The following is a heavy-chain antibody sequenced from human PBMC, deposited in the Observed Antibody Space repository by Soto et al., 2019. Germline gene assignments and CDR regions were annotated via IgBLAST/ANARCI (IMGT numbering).Heavy chain of an antibody. CDR1: GFSLSTSGMC. Sequence: GSGPTLVNPTQTLTLTCTFSGFSLSTSGMCVSWIRQPPGKALEWLARIDWDDDKYYSTSLKTRLTISKDTSKNQVVLTMTNMDPVDTATYYCARFPRSIAAAGLARGSPYYYYYYGMDVWGQGTTVTVSS. V-gene: IGHV2-70*11. J-gene: IGHJ6*02. D-gene: IGHD6-13*01. CDR2: IDWDDDK. CDR3: ARFPRSIAAAGLARGSPYYYYYYGMDV.